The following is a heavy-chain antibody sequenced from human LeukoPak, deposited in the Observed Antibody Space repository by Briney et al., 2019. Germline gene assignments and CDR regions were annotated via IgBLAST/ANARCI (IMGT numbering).Heavy chain of an antibody. Sequence: GGSLRLSCAASGFTFSNHWMSWVRQAPGKGLEWVANIKQDGKEKNYVGSVKGRFTISRDNAKNSLFLQMNRLTAEDTAVYYCARDDAATSYWGQGTLVTVSS. J-gene: IGHJ4*02. CDR2: IKQDGKEK. CDR1: GFTFSNHW. D-gene: IGHD4-11*01. V-gene: IGHV3-7*03. CDR3: ARDDAATSY.